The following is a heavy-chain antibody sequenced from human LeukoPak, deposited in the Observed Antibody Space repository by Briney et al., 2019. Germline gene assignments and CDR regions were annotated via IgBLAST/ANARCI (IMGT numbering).Heavy chain of an antibody. Sequence: GGSLRLSCAASGFTVSSNYMSWVRQAPGKGLEWVSVIYSGGSTYYADSVKGRFTISRDNSKNTLYLQMNSLRAEDTAVYYCAKDGWGYCSGGSCPDYWGQGTLVTVSS. CDR1: GFTVSSNY. D-gene: IGHD2-15*01. J-gene: IGHJ4*02. CDR3: AKDGWGYCSGGSCPDY. V-gene: IGHV3-53*01. CDR2: IYSGGST.